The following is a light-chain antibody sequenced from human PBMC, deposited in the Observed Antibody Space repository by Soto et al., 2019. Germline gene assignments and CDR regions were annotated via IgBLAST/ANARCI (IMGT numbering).Light chain of an antibody. CDR1: QSVSYN. Sequence: EIVMTQSPATLSVSPGERSTLSCRASQSVSYNLAWYQQKPGQAPRLLIYGATTRATGLPARFSGSGSGTEFTLTITSLQSEDLAVYYCQKYTEWPITFGQGTRREIK. V-gene: IGKV3-15*01. J-gene: IGKJ5*01. CDR2: GAT. CDR3: QKYTEWPIT.